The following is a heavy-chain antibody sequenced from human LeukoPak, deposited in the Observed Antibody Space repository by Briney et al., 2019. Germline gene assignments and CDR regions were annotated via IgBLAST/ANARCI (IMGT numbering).Heavy chain of an antibody. V-gene: IGHV1-24*01. CDR3: ATRGSDFWSGFDF. CDR1: GNTLRELP. D-gene: IGHD3-3*01. Sequence: VASVKVSCKLSGNTLRELPIQWVRQAGGKGLEWMAGFDPENAEIVYAQEFQGRVTMTEDTSTNTAYMELTSLTSDDTALYYCATRGSDFWSGFDFWGQGTQVTVSS. CDR2: FDPENAEI. J-gene: IGHJ4*02.